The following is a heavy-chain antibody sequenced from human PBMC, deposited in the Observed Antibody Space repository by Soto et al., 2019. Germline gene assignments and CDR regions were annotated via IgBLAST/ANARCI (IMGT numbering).Heavy chain of an antibody. V-gene: IGHV4-34*01. CDR1: NGAFGRHY. CDR2: INHGGGS. J-gene: IGHJ4*02. D-gene: IGHD3-16*01. CDR3: ARGSLYTIGSTAFYEF. Sequence: PSETISHTWFVSNGAFGRHYWIPFCQPPKKALEWIGEINHGGGSSYNPSLKSRVTISVDTSKSQFSLKLTSVTAADRAVYYCARGSLYTIGSTAFYEFWGQRTLVTSSS.